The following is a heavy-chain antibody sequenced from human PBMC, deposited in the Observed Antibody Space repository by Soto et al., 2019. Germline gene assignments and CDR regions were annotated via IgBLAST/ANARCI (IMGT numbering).Heavy chain of an antibody. D-gene: IGHD3-3*01. CDR2: ISPYNGNT. CDR1: GYFFTSYG. CDR3: ARDFGSDLSAPGAVFDY. J-gene: IGHJ4*02. V-gene: IGHV1-18*04. Sequence: ASVKVSCKASGYFFTSYGITWVRQAPGQGLEWMGWISPYNGNTKYAQNFQGRVTTTTDTSTSTAYMEVRRLRSDDPAVYYCARDFGSDLSAPGAVFDYWGQGTLVTVSS.